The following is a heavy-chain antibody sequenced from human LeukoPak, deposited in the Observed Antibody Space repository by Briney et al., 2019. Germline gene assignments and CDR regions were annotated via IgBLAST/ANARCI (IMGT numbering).Heavy chain of an antibody. Sequence: GGSLRLSCAASGFTFSSYSMNWVRQAPGKGLEWVSSISSSSSYIYYADSVKGRFTISRDNAKNSLYLQMNSLRAEDTAVYYCAGGRLGYCSGGSCTLNFDYWGQGTLVTVSS. CDR1: GFTFSSYS. CDR3: AGGRLGYCSGGSCTLNFDY. V-gene: IGHV3-21*01. CDR2: ISSSSSYI. D-gene: IGHD2-15*01. J-gene: IGHJ4*02.